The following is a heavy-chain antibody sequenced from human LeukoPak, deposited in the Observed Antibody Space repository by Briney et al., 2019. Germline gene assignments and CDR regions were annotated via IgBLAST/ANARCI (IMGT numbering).Heavy chain of an antibody. D-gene: IGHD3-10*01. CDR1: GFTFSSYS. V-gene: IGHV3-21*01. J-gene: IGHJ4*02. CDR3: ARRMYYSASDSTLAKSIDY. CDR2: ITSTSSYI. Sequence: GGSLRLSCAASGFTFSSYSMNWVRQAPGKGLEWVSCITSTSSYIYYADSEKGRFTISRDNAKNSLYLQMNSLRAEDTAVYYCARRMYYSASDSTLAKSIDYWGQGTLVTVSS.